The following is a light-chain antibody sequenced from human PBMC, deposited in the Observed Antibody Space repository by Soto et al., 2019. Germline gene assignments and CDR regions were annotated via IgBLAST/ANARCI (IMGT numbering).Light chain of an antibody. J-gene: IGLJ1*01. V-gene: IGLV2-23*01. CDR1: SSDVGSYNL. CDR2: EGS. CDR3: CSYAGSSTYV. Sequence: QSALTQPASVSGSPGQSITISCTGTSSDVGSYNLVSWYQQHPGKDPKLMIYEGSKRPSGVSNRFSGSKSGNTASLTISGLHAEDEADYYCCSYAGSSTYVFGTGTKLTVL.